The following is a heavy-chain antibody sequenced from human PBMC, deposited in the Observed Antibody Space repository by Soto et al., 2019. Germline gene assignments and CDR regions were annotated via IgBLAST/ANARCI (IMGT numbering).Heavy chain of an antibody. V-gene: IGHV3-53*01. Sequence: GGALRLSCAASGFTASSKYMNWVRQAPGKGLEWVSIIWSAGLTYYADSVRGRFTISRDISKNILFLQMKNLRAEHSAIYYCARELPPDLWGQGTLVTVSS. CDR2: IWSAGLT. J-gene: IGHJ5*02. CDR1: GFTASSKY. CDR3: ARELPPDL. D-gene: IGHD2-15*01.